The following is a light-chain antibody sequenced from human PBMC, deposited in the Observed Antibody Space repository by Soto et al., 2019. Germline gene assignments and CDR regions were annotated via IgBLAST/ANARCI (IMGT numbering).Light chain of an antibody. CDR2: DVS. CDR1: SSDVGNYNF. J-gene: IGLJ1*01. CDR3: CSYTTSSTYV. Sequence: HSALTQPASGSGSPGQSIAISCTGTSSDVGNYNFVSWYQQHPGKAPKLMIYDVSNRPSGISNRFSGSKSGNTASLTISGLQAEDEADYYCCSYTTSSTYVFGTGTKVTVL. V-gene: IGLV2-14*03.